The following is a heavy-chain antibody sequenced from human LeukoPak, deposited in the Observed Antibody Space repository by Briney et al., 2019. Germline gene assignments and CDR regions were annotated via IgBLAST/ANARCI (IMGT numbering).Heavy chain of an antibody. D-gene: IGHD6-19*01. V-gene: IGHV3-33*01. CDR3: ARGKYSSGWFDY. CDR2: IWYDGSNK. CDR1: GFTFSSYG. J-gene: IGHJ4*02. Sequence: GGSLRLSCAASGFTFSSYGMHWVRQAPGKGLEWVAVIWYDGSNKYYADSVKGRFTISRDNSKNTLYLQMNSLRAEDTSVYYCARGKYSSGWFDYWGQGTLVTVSS.